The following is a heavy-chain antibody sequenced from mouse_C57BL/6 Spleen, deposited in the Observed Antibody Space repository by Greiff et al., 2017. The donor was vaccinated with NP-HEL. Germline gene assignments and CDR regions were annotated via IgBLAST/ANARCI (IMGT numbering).Heavy chain of an antibody. D-gene: IGHD2-3*01. Sequence: QVQLKQPGAELVKPGASVKLSCKASGYTFTSYWMHWVKQRPGQGLEWIGMIHPNSGSTNYNEKFKSKATLTVDKSSSTAYMQLSSLTSEDSAVYYCARKGNDGYYFDYWGQGTTLTVSS. J-gene: IGHJ2*01. CDR2: IHPNSGST. CDR1: GYTFTSYW. CDR3: ARKGNDGYYFDY. V-gene: IGHV1-64*01.